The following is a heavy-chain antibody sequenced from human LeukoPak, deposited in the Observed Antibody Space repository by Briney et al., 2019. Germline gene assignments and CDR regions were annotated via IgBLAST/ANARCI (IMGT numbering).Heavy chain of an antibody. CDR2: INSDGSST. J-gene: IGHJ4*02. V-gene: IGHV3-74*01. CDR1: GFTFSSYW. D-gene: IGHD2-15*01. Sequence: GGSLRLSCAASGFTFSSYWMHRVRQAPGKGPVWVSRINSDGSSTSYADSVKGRFTISRDNSKNILYLQMNSLRVEDTAVYYCTKASAARCIGVFCYPFDHWGQGTLVTVSS. CDR3: TKASAARCIGVFCYPFDH.